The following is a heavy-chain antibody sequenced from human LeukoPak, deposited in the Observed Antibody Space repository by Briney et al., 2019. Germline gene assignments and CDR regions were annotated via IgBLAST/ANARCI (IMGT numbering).Heavy chain of an antibody. CDR3: ARGGAAAGIRKAILGSFDY. V-gene: IGHV4-34*01. Sequence: NPSETLSLTCAVYGGSFSGYSWTWIRQPPGKGLEWIGEINHSGSTNYNPSLKSRVTISVGTSKNQFSLKLSSVTAADTAVYYCARGGAAAGIRKAILGSFDYWGQGTLVTVSS. CDR1: GGSFSGYS. J-gene: IGHJ4*02. D-gene: IGHD6-13*01. CDR2: INHSGST.